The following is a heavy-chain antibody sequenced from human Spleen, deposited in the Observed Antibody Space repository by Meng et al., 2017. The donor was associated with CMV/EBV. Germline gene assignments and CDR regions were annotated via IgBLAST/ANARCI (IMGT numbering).Heavy chain of an antibody. D-gene: IGHD1-1*01. CDR1: GGSIKTYF. Sequence: SETLSLTCTVSGGSIKTYFWSWIRQPPGRGLEWIGYIYYSATSNYNPSLKSRVTISVDTSKNQFSPKLSSVTAADTAVYYCARDPNWNAGPGLDWGQGTLVTVSS. V-gene: IGHV4-59*01. CDR3: ARDPNWNAGPGLD. CDR2: IYYSATS. J-gene: IGHJ4*02.